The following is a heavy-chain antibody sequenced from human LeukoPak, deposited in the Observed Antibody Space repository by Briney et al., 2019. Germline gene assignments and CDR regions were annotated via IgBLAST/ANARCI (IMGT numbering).Heavy chain of an antibody. V-gene: IGHV1-2*02. J-gene: IGHJ2*01. CDR2: INPQTGDA. Sequence: ASVKVSCKASGYTFTVYNMQWVRQAPGRGLGWMGYINPQTGDAHYGEKFKGRVTMTRDTSIDTAYMELSRLTSDDTAVYYCAKDFAGQGFDVWGPGSLVTVSS. CDR1: GYTFTVYN. CDR3: AKDFAGQGFDV.